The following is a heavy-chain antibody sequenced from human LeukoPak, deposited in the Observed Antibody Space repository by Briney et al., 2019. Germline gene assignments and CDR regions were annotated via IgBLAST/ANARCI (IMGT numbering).Heavy chain of an antibody. CDR3: VRDRGDSSGWIFFDY. J-gene: IGHJ4*02. CDR2: ISGYNGDT. D-gene: IGHD6-19*01. Sequence: GASVKVPCKASGYTFTNFGFSWVRQAPGQGLEWMGWISGYNGDTDYAQKFQGRVTMTTDTSTSTAYMELRSLRPDDTAVYYCVRDRGDSSGWIFFDYWGQGTLVTVSS. CDR1: GYTFTNFG. V-gene: IGHV1-18*04.